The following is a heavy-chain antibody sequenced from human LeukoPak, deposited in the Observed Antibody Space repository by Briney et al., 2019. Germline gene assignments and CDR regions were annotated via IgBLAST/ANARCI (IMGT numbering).Heavy chain of an antibody. CDR2: IYYSGST. V-gene: IGHV4-59*01. Sequence: PSETLSLTCTVPGGSISSYYWSWIRQPPGRGLEWIGYIYYSGSTNYNPSLKSRVTISVDTSKNQFSLKLSSVTAADTAVYYCARKGSYRAAAGWFDPWGQGTLVTVSS. J-gene: IGHJ5*02. CDR3: ARKGSYRAAAGWFDP. D-gene: IGHD6-13*01. CDR1: GGSISSYY.